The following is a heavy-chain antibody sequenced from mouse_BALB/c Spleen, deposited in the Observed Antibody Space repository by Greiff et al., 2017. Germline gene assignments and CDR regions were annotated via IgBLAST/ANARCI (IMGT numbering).Heavy chain of an antibody. Sequence: GQLQQSGAELVKPGASVKLSCTASGFNIKDTYMHWVKQRPEQGLEWIGRIDPANGNTKYDPKFQGKATITADTSSNTAYLQLSSLTSEDTAVYYCARSGTARATFAYWGQGTLVTVSA. CDR2: IDPANGNT. CDR3: ARSGTARATFAY. J-gene: IGHJ3*01. V-gene: IGHV14-3*02. CDR1: GFNIKDTY. D-gene: IGHD3-2*01.